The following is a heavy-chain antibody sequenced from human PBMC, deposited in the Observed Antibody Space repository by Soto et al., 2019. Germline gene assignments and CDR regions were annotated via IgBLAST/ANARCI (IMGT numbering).Heavy chain of an antibody. V-gene: IGHV1-2*04. Sequence: ASVKVSCKASGYTFTGYYMHWVRQAPGQGLEWMGWINPNSGGTNYAQKFKGWVTMTRDTSISTAYMELSRLRSDDTAVYYCARGREYSYGFDYWGQGTLVTVS. CDR3: ARGREYSYGFDY. CDR1: GYTFTGYY. J-gene: IGHJ4*02. D-gene: IGHD5-18*01. CDR2: INPNSGGT.